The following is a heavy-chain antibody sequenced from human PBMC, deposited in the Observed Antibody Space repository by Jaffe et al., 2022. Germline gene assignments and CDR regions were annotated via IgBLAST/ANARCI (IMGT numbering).Heavy chain of an antibody. Sequence: EVQLVESGGGLVKPGGSLRLSCAASGFTFSSYSMNWVRQAPGKGLEWVSSISSSSSYIYYADSVKGRFTISRDNAKNSLYLQMNSLRAEDTAVYYCARDTEIFGVALYYYYYYMDVWGKGTTVTVSS. J-gene: IGHJ6*03. CDR1: GFTFSSYS. V-gene: IGHV3-21*01. CDR2: ISSSSSYI. CDR3: ARDTEIFGVALYYYYYYMDV. D-gene: IGHD3-3*01.